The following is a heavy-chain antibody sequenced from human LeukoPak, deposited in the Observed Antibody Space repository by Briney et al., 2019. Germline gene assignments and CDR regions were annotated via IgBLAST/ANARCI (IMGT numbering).Heavy chain of an antibody. D-gene: IGHD6-13*01. V-gene: IGHV3-20*04. CDR1: GFTFDDYG. CDR2: INWNGGST. J-gene: IGHJ4*02. CDR3: ARDFSSSWYLYFDY. Sequence: GGSLRLSCVASGFTFDDYGMSWVRQAPGKGLEWVSGINWNGGSTGYADSVKGRFTISRDNAKNSLYLQMNSLRAEDTAVYYCARDFSSSWYLYFDYWGQGTLVTVFS.